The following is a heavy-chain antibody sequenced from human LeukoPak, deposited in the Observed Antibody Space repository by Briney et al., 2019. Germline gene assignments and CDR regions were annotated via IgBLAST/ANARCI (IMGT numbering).Heavy chain of an antibody. Sequence: ASVKVSCKASGYTLTNHAMHWVRQAPGQGLEWMGIINPSGGSTSYAQKFQGRVTMTRDTSTSTVYMELNSLRSEDTAVYYCARSGYGDPRDAFDIWGQGTMVTVSS. J-gene: IGHJ3*02. CDR1: GYTLTNHA. CDR3: ARSGYGDPRDAFDI. V-gene: IGHV1-46*01. CDR2: INPSGGST. D-gene: IGHD4-17*01.